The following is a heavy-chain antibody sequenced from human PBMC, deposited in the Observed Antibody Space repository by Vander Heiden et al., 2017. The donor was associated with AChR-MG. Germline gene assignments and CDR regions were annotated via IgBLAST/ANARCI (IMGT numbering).Heavy chain of an antibody. J-gene: IGHJ6*02. Sequence: EVQLVESGGGLVKPGGSLRLSCAASGFTFSSYSMNWVRQAPGKGLEWVSSISSSSSYIYYADSVKGRFTISRDNAKNSLYLQMNSLRAEDTAVYYCARDEYSYDQNYYYYGMDVWGQGTTVTVSS. CDR2: ISSSSSYI. V-gene: IGHV3-21*01. D-gene: IGHD5-18*01. CDR3: ARDEYSYDQNYYYYGMDV. CDR1: GFTFSSYS.